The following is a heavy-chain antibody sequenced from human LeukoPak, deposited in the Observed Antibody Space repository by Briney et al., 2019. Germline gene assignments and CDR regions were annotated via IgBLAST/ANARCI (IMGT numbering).Heavy chain of an antibody. D-gene: IGHD2-2*01. CDR1: GFTFSSYA. CDR2: ISYDGSNK. V-gene: IGHV3-30-3*01. Sequence: GGSLRLSCAASGFTFSSYAMHWVRQAPGKGLEWVAVISYDGSNKYYADSVKGRFTISRDNSKNTLYLQMNSLRAEDTAVYYCARGGGVPAAIGAFDIWGQGTMVTVSS. CDR3: ARGGGVPAAIGAFDI. J-gene: IGHJ3*02.